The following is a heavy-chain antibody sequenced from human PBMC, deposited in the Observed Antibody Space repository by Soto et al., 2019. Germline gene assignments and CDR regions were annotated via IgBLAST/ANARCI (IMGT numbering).Heavy chain of an antibody. D-gene: IGHD5-18*01. V-gene: IGHV1-69*13. CDR3: ARSVSYGSWFDP. CDR1: GGTFSSYA. J-gene: IGHJ5*02. Sequence: SVKVSCKASGGTFSSYAISWARQAPGQGLEWMGGIIPIFGTANYAQKFQGRVTITADESTSTAYMELSSLRSEDTAVYYCARSVSYGSWFDPWGQGTLVTVSS. CDR2: IIPIFGTA.